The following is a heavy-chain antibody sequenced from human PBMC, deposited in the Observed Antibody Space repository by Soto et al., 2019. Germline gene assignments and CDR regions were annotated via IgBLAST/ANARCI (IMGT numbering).Heavy chain of an antibody. V-gene: IGHV1-46*01. Sequence: QVQLVQSGAEVKKPGASVKGSCKSSGYTFSSDYMHWVRQAPGQGLEWMGMINPNCGTSYAQKFHGRVTMTWDTFTSPLYMEMSSLRSEDTAVYYCARVRRLSMLTVATNYYYAMDVWGQGTTVTVSS. D-gene: IGHD2-21*01. CDR2: INPNCGT. J-gene: IGHJ6*02. CDR1: GYTFSSDY. CDR3: ARVRRLSMLTVATNYYYAMDV.